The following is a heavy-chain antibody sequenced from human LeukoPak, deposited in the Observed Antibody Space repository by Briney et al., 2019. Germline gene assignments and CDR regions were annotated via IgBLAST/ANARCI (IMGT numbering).Heavy chain of an antibody. Sequence: PGGTLRLSCAASGFTFSSYSMNWVRQAPGKGLEWVSYISSSSSTIYYADSVKGRFTISRDNAKNSLYLQMNSLRAEDTAVYYCARELVVTAPTKPYYYYYMDVWGKGTTVTVSS. J-gene: IGHJ6*03. V-gene: IGHV3-48*01. CDR1: GFTFSSYS. D-gene: IGHD2-21*02. CDR3: ARELVVTAPTKPYYYYYMDV. CDR2: ISSSSSTI.